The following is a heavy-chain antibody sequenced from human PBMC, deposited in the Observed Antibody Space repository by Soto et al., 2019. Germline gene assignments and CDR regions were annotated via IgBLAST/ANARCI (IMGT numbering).Heavy chain of an antibody. CDR2: IIPIFGTA. D-gene: IGHD3-22*01. CDR3: ARDDYDYYDSSGYFPNAFDI. Sequence: QVQLEQSGAEVKKPGSSVKVSCKASGGTFSSYAISWVRQAPGQGLEWMGGIIPIFGTANYAQKFQGRVTITADKSTSTAYMELSSLRSEDTAVYYCARDDYDYYDSSGYFPNAFDIWGQGTMVTVSS. V-gene: IGHV1-69*06. CDR1: GGTFSSYA. J-gene: IGHJ3*02.